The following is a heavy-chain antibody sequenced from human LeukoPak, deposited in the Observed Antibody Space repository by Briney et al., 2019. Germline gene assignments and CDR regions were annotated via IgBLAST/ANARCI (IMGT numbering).Heavy chain of an antibody. D-gene: IGHD3-22*01. V-gene: IGHV3-30*18. CDR1: GFTFSSYG. CDR3: AKDGGYYDSSGYHH. J-gene: IGHJ5*02. Sequence: GRSLRLSCAASGFTFSSYGMHWVRQAPGKGLEWVAVISYDGSNKYYADSVKGRFTISRDNSKNTLYLQMNSLRAEDTAVYYCAKDGGYYDSSGYHHWGQGTLVTVSS. CDR2: ISYDGSNK.